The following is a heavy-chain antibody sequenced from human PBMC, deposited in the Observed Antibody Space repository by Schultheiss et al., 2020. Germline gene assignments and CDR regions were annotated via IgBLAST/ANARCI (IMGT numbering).Heavy chain of an antibody. D-gene: IGHD2-8*02. V-gene: IGHV3-30*18. CDR1: GFTFSSYG. CDR2: ISYDGSNK. Sequence: GESLKISCAASGFTFSSYGMHWVRQAPGKGLEWVAVISYDGSNKYYADSVKGRFTISRDNSKNTLYLQMNSLRAEDTAVYYCAKGTGGSFDYWGQGTLVTVSS. CDR3: AKGTGGSFDY. J-gene: IGHJ4*02.